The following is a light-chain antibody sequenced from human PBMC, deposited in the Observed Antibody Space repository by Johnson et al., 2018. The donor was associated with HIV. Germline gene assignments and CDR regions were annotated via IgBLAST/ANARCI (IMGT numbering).Light chain of an antibody. Sequence: QSVLTQPPSVSAAPGQKVTISCSGSSSNIGNNYVSWYQHLPGTAPKLLIYDNDKRPSGIPDRFSGSKSGTSATLGITGLQTGDEADYYCGTWDTSLSVYVFGTGTKGTVL. V-gene: IGLV1-51*01. J-gene: IGLJ1*01. CDR3: GTWDTSLSVYV. CDR2: DND. CDR1: SSNIGNNY.